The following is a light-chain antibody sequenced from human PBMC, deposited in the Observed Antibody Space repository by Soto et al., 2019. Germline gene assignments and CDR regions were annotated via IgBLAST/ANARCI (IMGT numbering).Light chain of an antibody. Sequence: DIQMTQSPSALSSSVGDRVTITCRASQRISTWLDWYQQKPGKAPKLLISAASSLESGVPSRFSGSGSGTEFTLTISSLQADDFATYYCQQYFTYSRTFGQWTKLEIK. CDR1: QRISTW. CDR2: AAS. V-gene: IGKV1-5*01. J-gene: IGKJ2*01. CDR3: QQYFTYSRT.